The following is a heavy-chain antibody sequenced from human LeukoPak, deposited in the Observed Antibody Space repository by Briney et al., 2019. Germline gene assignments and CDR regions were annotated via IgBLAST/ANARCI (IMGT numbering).Heavy chain of an antibody. CDR2: IWYDGSNK. V-gene: IGHV3-30*02. J-gene: IGHJ4*02. D-gene: IGHD1-14*01. CDR1: GFTFSSYG. CDR3: AKEQYPGYFDF. Sequence: PGGSLRLSCAASGFTFSSYGMHWVRQAPGKGLEWVAVIWYDGSNKYYADSVKGRFTISRDNSKNTLYLQLNNVRTEDTATYFCAKEQYPGYFDFWGQGTLVTVSA.